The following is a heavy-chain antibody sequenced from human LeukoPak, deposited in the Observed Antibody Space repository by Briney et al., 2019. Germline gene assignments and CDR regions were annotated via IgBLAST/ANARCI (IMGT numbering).Heavy chain of an antibody. CDR2: IYWDDDK. CDR3: AHLPAAPDAFDI. V-gene: IGHV2-5*02. J-gene: IGHJ3*02. Sequence: SGPTLVKPTQTLTLTCTFSGFSLSTSGMGVGWIRQPPGKALEWLALIYWDDDKRYSPSLKSRLTITKDTSKNQVVLTMTNMDPVDTATYYCAHLPAAPDAFDIWGQGTMVTVSS. D-gene: IGHD2-2*01. CDR1: GFSLSTSGMG.